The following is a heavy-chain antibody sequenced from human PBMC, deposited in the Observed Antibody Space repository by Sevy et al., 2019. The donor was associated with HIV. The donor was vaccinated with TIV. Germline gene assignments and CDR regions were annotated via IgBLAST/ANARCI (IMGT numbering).Heavy chain of an antibody. CDR3: ARALENYGDYVDY. Sequence: GGSLRLSCAASGFTFSSYWMSWVRQAPGKGLEWVANIKQDGSGKYYVDSVKGRFTISRDNAKNSLELQMNSMRAEDTAVYYCARALENYGDYVDYWGQGTLVTVSS. CDR1: GFTFSSYW. V-gene: IGHV3-7*01. CDR2: IKQDGSGK. J-gene: IGHJ4*02. D-gene: IGHD4-17*01.